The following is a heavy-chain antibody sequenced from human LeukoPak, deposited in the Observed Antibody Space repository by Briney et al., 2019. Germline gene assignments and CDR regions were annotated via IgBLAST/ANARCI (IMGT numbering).Heavy chain of an antibody. V-gene: IGHV4-59*12. J-gene: IGHJ4*02. CDR3: ARGGGGYYRNYFDS. CDR2: IHYTGST. D-gene: IGHD2/OR15-2a*01. CDR1: GGSISDNS. Sequence: PSETLSLTCSVSGGSISDNSWSWIRRPPGKGLEWVGHIHYTGSTDYNPSLKSRVTLSLDTPKNQFSLKLSSVTAADTAVYFCARGGGGYYRNYFDSWGQGMLVTVSS.